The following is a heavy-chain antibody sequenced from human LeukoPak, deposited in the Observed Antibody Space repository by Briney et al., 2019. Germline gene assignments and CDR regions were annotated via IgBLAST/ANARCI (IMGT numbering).Heavy chain of an antibody. V-gene: IGHV3-23*01. D-gene: IGHD6-19*01. CDR1: GFYFPRST. CDR2: ITNSGGNF. Sequence: GGSLRLSCVASGFYFPRSTINWVRQIPGKGPEWVAVITNSGGNFFYADSVQGRFTISRDNSKNSLYLQMNSLRAEDTSIYYCARDAAGATNSRWSHYMDVWGKGTSVIVS. CDR3: ARDAAGATNSRWSHYMDV. J-gene: IGHJ6*03.